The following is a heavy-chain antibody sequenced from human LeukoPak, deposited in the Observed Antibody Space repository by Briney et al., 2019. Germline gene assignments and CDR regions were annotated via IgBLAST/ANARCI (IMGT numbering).Heavy chain of an antibody. J-gene: IGHJ4*02. Sequence: GGSLRLSCAASGFTFSSYGMSWVRQAPGKGLEWVSAISGSGGSTYYADSVKGRFTISRDNSKNTLYLQMNSLRAEDTAVYYCAKGSGYDARGGPFDYWGQGTLVTVSS. D-gene: IGHD3-22*01. CDR1: GFTFSSYG. CDR2: ISGSGGST. V-gene: IGHV3-23*01. CDR3: AKGSGYDARGGPFDY.